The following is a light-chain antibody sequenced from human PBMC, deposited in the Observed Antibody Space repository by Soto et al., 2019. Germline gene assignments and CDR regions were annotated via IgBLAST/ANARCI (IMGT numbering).Light chain of an antibody. V-gene: IGKV3-20*01. CDR3: HQYAYSPLT. CDR2: GAT. J-gene: IGKJ4*01. CDR1: QTVGRDY. Sequence: EIVLTQSPGALSMSPGEGATLSCRASQTVGRDYLAWYQQKPGQAPRLLVHGATSRATGIPDRFSGSGSGTDFNLTISRLEPEDFAVYFCHQYAYSPLTFGGGTKVDIK.